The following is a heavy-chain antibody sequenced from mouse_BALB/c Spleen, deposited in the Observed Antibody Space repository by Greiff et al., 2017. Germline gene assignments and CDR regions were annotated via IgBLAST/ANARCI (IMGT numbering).Heavy chain of an antibody. V-gene: IGHV5-9*03. CDR3: ARWGRAY. CDR1: GFTFSSYT. J-gene: IGHJ3*01. CDR2: ISSGGGNT. Sequence: EVNLVESGGGLVKPGGSLKLSCAASGFTFSSYTMSWVRQTPEKRLEWVATISSGGGNTYYPDSVKGRFTISRDNAKNNLYLQMSSLRSEDTALYYCARWGRAYWGQGTLVTVSA.